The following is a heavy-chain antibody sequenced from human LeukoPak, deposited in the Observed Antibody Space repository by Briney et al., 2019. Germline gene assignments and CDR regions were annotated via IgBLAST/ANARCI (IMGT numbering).Heavy chain of an antibody. CDR2: IYYSGST. CDR3: ARRDGASYWYFDL. Sequence: SSETLSLTCTVSGGSISSSSYYWGWIRQPPGKGLEWIGSIYYSGSTYYNPSLKGRVTISVDTSKNQFSLKLSSVTAADTAVYYCARRDGASYWYFDLWGRGTLVTVSS. D-gene: IGHD1-26*01. CDR1: GGSISSSSYY. V-gene: IGHV4-39*01. J-gene: IGHJ2*01.